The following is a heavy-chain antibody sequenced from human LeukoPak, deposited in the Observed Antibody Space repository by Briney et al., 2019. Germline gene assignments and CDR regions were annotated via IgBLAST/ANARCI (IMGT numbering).Heavy chain of an antibody. CDR1: GFTFSTYD. D-gene: IGHD4-23*01. CDR3: AKASGGNY. J-gene: IGHJ4*02. V-gene: IGHV3-23*01. Sequence: TGGSLRLSCAASGFTFSTYDMSWVRQAPGKGLEWVSGIVGSSGNTYYADSVKGRFTISGDRSKNTVFLQMSSLRVEDTAVYYCAKASGGNYWGQGTLVTVSS. CDR2: IVGSSGNT.